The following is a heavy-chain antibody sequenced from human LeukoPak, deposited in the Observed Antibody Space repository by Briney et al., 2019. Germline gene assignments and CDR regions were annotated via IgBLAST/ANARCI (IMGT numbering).Heavy chain of an antibody. CDR3: AKDRTKYRRAVGIAAAVTNSDFDY. D-gene: IGHD6-13*01. V-gene: IGHV3-23*01. J-gene: IGHJ4*02. CDR1: GFTFSSYA. Sequence: GGSLRLSCAASGFTFSSYAMSWGRQAPGKGLDLVSAISGSGGSTYYADSVEGRFTISRDNSKNTLYLQVNSLRAEDTAVYYCAKDRTKYRRAVGIAAAVTNSDFDYWGQGTLVTVSS. CDR2: ISGSGGST.